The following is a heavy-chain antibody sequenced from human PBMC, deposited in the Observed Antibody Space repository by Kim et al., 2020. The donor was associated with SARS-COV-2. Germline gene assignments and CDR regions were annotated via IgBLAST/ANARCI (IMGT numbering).Heavy chain of an antibody. CDR1: GGSISSYY. Sequence: SETLSLICTVSGGSISSYYWSWIRQPPGKGLEWIGYIYYSGSTNYNPSLKSRVTISVGTSKNQFSLKLSSVTAADTAVYYCAAHGRYLVCLFGGGYFDL. J-gene: IGHJ2*01. CDR3: AAHGRYLVCLFGGGYFDL. V-gene: IGHV4-59*08. D-gene: IGHD3-9*01. CDR2: IYYSGST.